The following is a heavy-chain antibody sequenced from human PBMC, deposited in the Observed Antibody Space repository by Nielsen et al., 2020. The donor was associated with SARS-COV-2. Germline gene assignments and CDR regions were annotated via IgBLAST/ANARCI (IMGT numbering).Heavy chain of an antibody. CDR1: GYTFTSYY. J-gene: IGHJ4*02. Sequence: PSVKVSCTASGYTFTSYYMHWVRPAPGQGLEWMGIINPSGGSTSYAQKLQGRVTMTTDTSTSTAYMELRSLRSDDTAVYYCARDNSGSYYSPYFDYWGQGTLVTVSS. V-gene: IGHV1-46*01. CDR3: ARDNSGSYYSPYFDY. CDR2: INPSGGST. D-gene: IGHD1-26*01.